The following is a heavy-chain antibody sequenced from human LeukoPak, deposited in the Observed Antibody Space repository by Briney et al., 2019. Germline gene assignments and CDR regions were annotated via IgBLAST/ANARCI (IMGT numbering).Heavy chain of an antibody. CDR3: ARDSVPNDFWSGYLDY. V-gene: IGHV4-30-4*08. CDR1: GGSISSGDYY. D-gene: IGHD3-3*01. J-gene: IGHJ4*02. Sequence: SETLSLTCTVSGGSISSGDYYWSWIRQPPGKGLEWIGYIYYSGGTYYNPSLKSRVTISVDTSKNQFSLKLSSVTAADTAVYYCARDSVPNDFWSGYLDYWGQGTLVTVSS. CDR2: IYYSGGT.